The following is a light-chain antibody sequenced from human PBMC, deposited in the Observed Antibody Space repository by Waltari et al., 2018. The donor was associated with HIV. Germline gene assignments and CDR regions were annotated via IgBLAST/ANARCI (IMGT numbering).Light chain of an antibody. Sequence: QSVLTQPPSASGTPGQRVTISCSGSSSNIGFNIVNWYQQLPGTAPNLLIYTNNRRPSGVPDRFSGSKSGTSASLAISGLQSEDEADYYCAAWDDSLNGLVFGGGTKLTVL. V-gene: IGLV1-44*01. CDR3: AAWDDSLNGLV. J-gene: IGLJ3*02. CDR2: TNN. CDR1: SSNIGFNI.